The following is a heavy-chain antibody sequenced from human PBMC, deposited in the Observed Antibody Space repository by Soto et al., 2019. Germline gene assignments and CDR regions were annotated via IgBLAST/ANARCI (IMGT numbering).Heavy chain of an antibody. J-gene: IGHJ4*02. CDR2: ISANGQGI. CDR1: GFTFSTYA. V-gene: IGHV3-23*01. D-gene: IGHD1-7*01. Sequence: PGGSLRLSCAASGFTFSTYALSWVRQAPGKGLEWVSAISANGQGIYYADSVRGRFTISGDNSKNTIFLHMDSLRAEDTAVYYCAKDRNYPRDQFHYWGQGTLVTVSS. CDR3: AKDRNYPRDQFHY.